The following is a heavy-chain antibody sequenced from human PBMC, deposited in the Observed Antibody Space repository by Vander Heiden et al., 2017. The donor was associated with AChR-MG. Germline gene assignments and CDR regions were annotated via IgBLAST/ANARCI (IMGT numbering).Heavy chain of an antibody. V-gene: IGHV3-13*01. J-gene: IGHJ2*01. CDR3: ARDRNYCTGGVCYRYFDL. D-gene: IGHD2-8*02. CDR2: IGTAGDT. Sequence: EVQLVESGGGLVQPGGSLRLSCAASGFTFSSYDMHWVRQATGKGLEWVSAIGTAGDTYYPGSVKGRFTISRENAKNSLYLQMNSLRAGDTAVYYCARDRNYCTGGVCYRYFDLWGRGTLVTVSS. CDR1: GFTFSSYD.